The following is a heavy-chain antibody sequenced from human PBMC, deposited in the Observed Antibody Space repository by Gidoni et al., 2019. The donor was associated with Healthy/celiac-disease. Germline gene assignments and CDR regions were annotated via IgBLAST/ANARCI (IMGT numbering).Heavy chain of an antibody. Sequence: QVQLVQSGAEVKKPGSSVKVSCKASGGTFSSYAISWVRQAPGQGLEWMGRIIPILGIANYAQKFQGRVTITADKSTSTAYMELSSLRSEDTAVYYCARDYYDSSGIPFDYWGQGTLVTVSS. J-gene: IGHJ4*02. CDR3: ARDYYDSSGIPFDY. D-gene: IGHD3-22*01. V-gene: IGHV1-69*04. CDR1: GGTFSSYA. CDR2: IIPILGIA.